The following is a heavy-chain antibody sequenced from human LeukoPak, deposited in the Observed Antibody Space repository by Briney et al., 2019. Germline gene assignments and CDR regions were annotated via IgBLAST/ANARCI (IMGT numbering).Heavy chain of an antibody. CDR3: AKMSYDGSGGRYYDC. CDR2: NSDGSNT. Sequence: PGGSLRLSCAASGFSFSTSWMHWVRHTPEKGLVWVSRNSDGSNTIYADSVKGRFTISRDNAKNTLFLQTNSLRAEDTALYYCAKMSYDGSGGRYYDCWGQGTLVTVSS. J-gene: IGHJ4*02. V-gene: IGHV3-74*01. D-gene: IGHD3-22*01. CDR1: GFSFSTSW.